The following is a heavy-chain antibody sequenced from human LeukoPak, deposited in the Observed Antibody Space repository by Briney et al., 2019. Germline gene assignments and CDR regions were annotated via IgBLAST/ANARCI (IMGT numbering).Heavy chain of an antibody. CDR3: ARENNFGSGMDV. Sequence: GGSLRLSCAASGFTVSSNSMNWVRQAPGKGLQWVSVIYSGGSTYYADSVKGLFTISRDNSKNTLYLQMNSLRAEDTAVYYCARENNFGSGMDVWGQGTTVTVSS. CDR1: GFTVSSNS. D-gene: IGHD3-10*01. CDR2: IYSGGST. V-gene: IGHV3-53*01. J-gene: IGHJ6*02.